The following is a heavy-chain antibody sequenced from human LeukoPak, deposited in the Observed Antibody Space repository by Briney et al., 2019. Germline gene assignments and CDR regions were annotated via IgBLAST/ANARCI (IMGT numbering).Heavy chain of an antibody. J-gene: IGHJ4*02. CDR3: ARGPFGTGSYFDF. V-gene: IGHV1-8*01. Sequence: ASVKVSCKASGYTFTSYDINWVRQATGQGLEWVGWMNPNSGDTGYAQKFQGRVTMTRDTSISTAYMDLSSLRSEDTAVYYCARGPFGTGSYFDFWGQGTLVTVSS. D-gene: IGHD3-10*01. CDR2: MNPNSGDT. CDR1: GYTFTSYD.